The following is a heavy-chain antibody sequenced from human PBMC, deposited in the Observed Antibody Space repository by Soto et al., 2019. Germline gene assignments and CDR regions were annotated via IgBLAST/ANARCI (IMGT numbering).Heavy chain of an antibody. Sequence: SGPTLVNPTQTLTLTCTFSGFSLSTSGVGVGWIRQPPGKALEWLALIYWDDDKRYSPSLKSRLTITKDTSKNQVVLTMTNMDPVDTATYHFAHNGGDYSNFDFWGQGTLVTVSS. J-gene: IGHJ4*02. D-gene: IGHD4-17*01. CDR3: AHNGGDYSNFDF. CDR2: IYWDDDK. V-gene: IGHV2-5*02. CDR1: GFSLSTSGVG.